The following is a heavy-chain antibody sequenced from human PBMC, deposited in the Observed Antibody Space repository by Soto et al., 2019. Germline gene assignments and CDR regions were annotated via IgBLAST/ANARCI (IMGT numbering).Heavy chain of an antibody. J-gene: IGHJ6*02. V-gene: IGHV5-51*01. CDR2: IYPGDSDT. CDR1: GYSFTSYW. D-gene: IGHD4-4*01. CDR3: ARLRMTTDYYYYYGMDF. Sequence: PGESLKISCKGSGYSFTSYWIGWVRQMPGKGLEWMGIIYPGDSDTRYSPSFQGQVTISADKSISTAYLQWSSLKASDTAMYYCARLRMTTDYYYYYGMDFWGQGTTVTVSS.